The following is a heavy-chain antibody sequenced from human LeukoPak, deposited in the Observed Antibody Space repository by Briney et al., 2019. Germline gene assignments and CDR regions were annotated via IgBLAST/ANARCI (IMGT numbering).Heavy chain of an antibody. Sequence: GGSLRLSCSASGFIFSTYTMYWVRQAPGKGLENLSVINGDGRTAYYADSVKGRFTISRDNSKNTLFLQMDSLRAEDAAIYYCAKGERGIDYWGQGTLVTVSS. D-gene: IGHD7-27*01. CDR3: AKGERGIDY. J-gene: IGHJ4*02. V-gene: IGHV3-64*04. CDR2: INGDGRTA. CDR1: GFIFSTYT.